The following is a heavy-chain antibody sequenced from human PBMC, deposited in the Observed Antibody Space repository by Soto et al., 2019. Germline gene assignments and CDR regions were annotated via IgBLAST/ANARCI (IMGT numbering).Heavy chain of an antibody. CDR1: GDSISSSFW. V-gene: IGHV4-4*02. CDR2: IYHTEGT. CDR3: ARYDFGTFDY. Sequence: QVLLQESGPGLVKPSGTLSPTCAVSGDSISSSFWWSWVRQPPGKGLEWIGEIYHTEGTVYNPSLKSRVTISVDKSKNQFSLNLDSVTAADTAVYYCARYDFGTFDYWGRGILVTVSS. J-gene: IGHJ4*02. D-gene: IGHD4-17*01.